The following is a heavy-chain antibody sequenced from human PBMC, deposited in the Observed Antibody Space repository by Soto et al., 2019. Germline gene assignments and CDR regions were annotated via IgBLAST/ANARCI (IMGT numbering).Heavy chain of an antibody. CDR2: IYYSGST. D-gene: IGHD2-2*03. J-gene: IGHJ2*01. CDR3: ARTPNYGYCSSTSFFFQAEDGIRDL. V-gene: IGHV4-59*01. Sequence: WIRQPPGKGLDWIGYIYYSGSTNYNPSLMSRVTISVDKSKNQLSLKLSCVTAEDTAVYYCARTPNYGYCSSTSFFFQAEDGIRDL.